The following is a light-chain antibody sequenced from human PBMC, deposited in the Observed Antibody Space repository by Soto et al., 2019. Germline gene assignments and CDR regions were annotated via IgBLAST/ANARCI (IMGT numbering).Light chain of an antibody. Sequence: DIQMTQSPSTLSGSVGARVTITCRASPTISSWLAWYQQKPGKAPKLLIYKASTLKSGVPSRFSGSGSGTEFTLTISSLQPDDFATYYCQQYNSYSQWTFGQGTKVDIK. V-gene: IGKV1-5*03. CDR3: QQYNSYSQWT. J-gene: IGKJ1*01. CDR2: KAS. CDR1: PTISSW.